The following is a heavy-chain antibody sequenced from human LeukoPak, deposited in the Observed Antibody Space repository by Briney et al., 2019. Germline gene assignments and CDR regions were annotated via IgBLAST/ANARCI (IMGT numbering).Heavy chain of an antibody. V-gene: IGHV4-30-4*02. Sequence: PSETLSLTCTVSGGSISSGDYYWSWIRQPPGKGLEWIGYIYYSGSTYYNPSLKSRVTISVDTSKNQFSLNLSSVTAADTAVYYCARRYGSGDYFDYWGQGTLVTVSS. D-gene: IGHD3-10*01. CDR1: GGSISSGDYY. CDR3: ARRYGSGDYFDY. J-gene: IGHJ4*02. CDR2: IYYSGST.